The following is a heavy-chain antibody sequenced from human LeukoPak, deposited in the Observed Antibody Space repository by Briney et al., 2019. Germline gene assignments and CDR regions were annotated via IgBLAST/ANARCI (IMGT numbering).Heavy chain of an antibody. V-gene: IGHV4-31*03. Sequence: PSQTLSLTCTVSGGSISSGDYYWSWIRQHPGKGLEWIGNIYSGSTYYNPSLKSRVTISVDTSKNQFSLKLSSVTAADTAVYYCARSAITYSSSENWFDPWGQGTLVTVSS. CDR3: ARSAITYSSSENWFDP. D-gene: IGHD6-6*01. CDR1: GGSISSGDYY. CDR2: IYSGST. J-gene: IGHJ5*02.